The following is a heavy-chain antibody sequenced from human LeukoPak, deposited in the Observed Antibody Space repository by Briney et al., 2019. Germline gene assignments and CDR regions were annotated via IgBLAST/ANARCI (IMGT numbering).Heavy chain of an antibody. V-gene: IGHV3-15*01. J-gene: IGHJ4*02. CDR1: GFTFSDVW. D-gene: IGHD3-3*01. Sequence: TPGGSLRLSCATSGFTFSDVWMNWVRQAPGKGLEWVGRIKTKTDGGTTDYAAPVKGRFTISRDDSKNTLYLQMNSLKTEDTAVYYCTTETDFWSGLNANWYYFDYWGQGTLVTVSS. CDR3: TTETDFWSGLNANWYYFDY. CDR2: IKTKTDGGTT.